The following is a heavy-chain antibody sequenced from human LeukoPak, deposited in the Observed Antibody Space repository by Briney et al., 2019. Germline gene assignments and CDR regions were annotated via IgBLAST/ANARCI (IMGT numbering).Heavy chain of an antibody. CDR1: GGTFSSYA. Sequence: ASVKVSCKASGGTFSSYAISWVRQAPGQGLEWMGRIIPILGIANYAQKFQGRVTITADKSTSTAYMELSSLRSEDTAVYYCATDSMVRGVVDYWGQGTLVTVSS. CDR3: ATDSMVRGVVDY. J-gene: IGHJ4*02. D-gene: IGHD3-10*01. CDR2: IIPILGIA. V-gene: IGHV1-69*04.